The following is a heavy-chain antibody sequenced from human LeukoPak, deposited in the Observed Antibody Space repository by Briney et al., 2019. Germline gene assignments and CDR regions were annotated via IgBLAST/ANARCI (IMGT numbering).Heavy chain of an antibody. Sequence: SETLSLTCAVSGGSISSGGYSWSWLRQPPGKGLEWIGYIYHSGSTYYNPSLKSRVTISVDTSKNQFSLKLSSVTAADTAVYYCARRIKYCSSTSCPKGRSWFDPWGQGTLVTVSS. CDR1: GGSISSGGYS. V-gene: IGHV4-30-2*03. CDR2: IYHSGST. J-gene: IGHJ5*02. D-gene: IGHD2-2*01. CDR3: ARRIKYCSSTSCPKGRSWFDP.